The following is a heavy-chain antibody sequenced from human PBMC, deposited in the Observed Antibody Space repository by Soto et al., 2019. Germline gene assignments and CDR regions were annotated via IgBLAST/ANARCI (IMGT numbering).Heavy chain of an antibody. Sequence: QVQLVQSGAEVKKPGASVKVSCKASGYTFTSYGISWVRQAPGQGHEWMGWISAYNGNTNYAQKLQGRVTMTTDTSTSTAYMELRSLRSDDTAVYYCAREWVGYCSSTSCYRRIGWFDPWGQGTLVTVSS. CDR3: AREWVGYCSSTSCYRRIGWFDP. CDR1: GYTFTSYG. V-gene: IGHV1-18*04. D-gene: IGHD2-2*01. CDR2: ISAYNGNT. J-gene: IGHJ5*02.